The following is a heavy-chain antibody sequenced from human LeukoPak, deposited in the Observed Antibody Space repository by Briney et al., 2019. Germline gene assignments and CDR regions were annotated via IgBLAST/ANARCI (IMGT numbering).Heavy chain of an antibody. CDR3: ARDEPTMVRTPDS. Sequence: PGGSLRLSCAASGFTFRSYWMSWVRQAPGKGLEWLANIKPDGGEKYYVDSVKGRFTISRDNAKNSIYLQMNSLRAEDTAVYYCARDEPTMVRTPDSWGQGTPVTVSS. CDR1: GFTFRSYW. D-gene: IGHD3-10*01. J-gene: IGHJ4*02. CDR2: IKPDGGEK. V-gene: IGHV3-7*01.